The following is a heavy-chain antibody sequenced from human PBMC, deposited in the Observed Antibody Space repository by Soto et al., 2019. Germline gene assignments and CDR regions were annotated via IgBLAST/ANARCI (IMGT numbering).Heavy chain of an antibody. CDR3: ARQGSNGAYYYYGMDV. CDR1: GYRFSSYW. CDR2: IYPGDSDT. J-gene: IGHJ6*02. D-gene: IGHD2-8*01. V-gene: IGHV5-51*01. Sequence: GESLKISCKGSGYRFSSYWIAWVRQMPGKGLEWMGIIYPGDSDTIYSPSFQGQVTFSADKSTSTAYLQWSSLKASDTAMYYCARQGSNGAYYYYGMDVWGQGTTGTVS.